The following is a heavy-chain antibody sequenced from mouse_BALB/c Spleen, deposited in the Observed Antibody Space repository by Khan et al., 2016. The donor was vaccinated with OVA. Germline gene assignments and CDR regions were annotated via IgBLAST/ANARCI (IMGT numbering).Heavy chain of an antibody. CDR1: GYTFTSYY. D-gene: IGHD1-1*02. Sequence: QVQLQQPGAELVKPGASVRLSCKASGYTFTSYYLYWVKQRPGHGLEWIGDINPSNGGTNFNENFKTKATLTVDKSYSTAYMQLSSLTSEESAVYYCTRSGYGAFAYWGQGTLVTVSA. CDR3: TRSGYGAFAY. CDR2: INPSNGGT. J-gene: IGHJ3*01. V-gene: IGHV1S81*02.